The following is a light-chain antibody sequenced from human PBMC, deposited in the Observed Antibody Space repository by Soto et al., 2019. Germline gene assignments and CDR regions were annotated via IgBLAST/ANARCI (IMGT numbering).Light chain of an antibody. CDR1: QSVNVN. CDR2: GAS. CDR3: QQYSSWPNT. Sequence: EIVLTQSQATLSVSPGERATLSCRASQSVNVNLAWYRQTPGQAPRLLIYGASVRATGIPARFSGSGSGTEFTLSISSLQSEELGVYFCQQYSSWPNTFGQGTKLEIK. V-gene: IGKV3-15*01. J-gene: IGKJ2*01.